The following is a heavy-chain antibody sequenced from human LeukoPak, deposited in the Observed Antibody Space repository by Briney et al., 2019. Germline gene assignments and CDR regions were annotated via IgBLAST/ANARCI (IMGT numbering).Heavy chain of an antibody. V-gene: IGHV4-39*01. CDR3: ARLYAGTRPPDY. D-gene: IGHD3-10*01. J-gene: IGHJ4*02. CDR1: GDSIRSSSYY. CDR2: ISYSGRT. Sequence: PSETLSLTCTVSGDSIRSSSYYWGWIRQPPVKGLEWVGSISYSGRTYYNPSLKSRVTISVDTSKNQFSPKLSSVTAADTAVYYCARLYAGTRPPDYWGQGTLLTVSS.